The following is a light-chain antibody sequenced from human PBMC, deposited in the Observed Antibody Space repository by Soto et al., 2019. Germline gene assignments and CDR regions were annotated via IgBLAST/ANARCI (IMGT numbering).Light chain of an antibody. CDR3: QNYDSAPFT. J-gene: IGKJ3*01. V-gene: IGKV1-27*01. CDR2: ADS. Sequence: DIQMTQSPASLSASVGDRVTITCRASQGISNYLAWYQQKPGQVPKLLIYADSILQSGVPPRFSGSGSGTDFPLTISSLQPEDVATYYCQNYDSAPFTFGPGTKVDL. CDR1: QGISNY.